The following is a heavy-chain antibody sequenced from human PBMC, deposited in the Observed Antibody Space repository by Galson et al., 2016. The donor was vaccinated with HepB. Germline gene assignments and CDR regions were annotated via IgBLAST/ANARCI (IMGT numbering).Heavy chain of an antibody. V-gene: IGHV3-64D*06. CDR1: GFTVSNNF. Sequence: SLRLSCAASGFTVSNNFMSWVRQAPGKGLEFVSTINSDGGTIDYADSVKGRVTISRDNSKNMLYLQMNSLRIEDTAVYHCVKLGCSSSRCYGNFWGRGTPVTVSS. CDR3: VKLGCSSSRCYGNF. CDR2: INSDGGTI. J-gene: IGHJ4*02. D-gene: IGHD2-2*01.